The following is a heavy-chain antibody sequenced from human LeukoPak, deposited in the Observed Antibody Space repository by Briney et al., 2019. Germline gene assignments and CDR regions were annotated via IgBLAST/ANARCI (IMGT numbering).Heavy chain of an antibody. CDR3: AKARSSGWYYFDY. Sequence: GESLRLSCDASGFPFSSYGMSWVRQAPGKGLEWVSAVSGSGGSTYYADSVKGRFTISRDNSKNTLYLQMNSLRAEDTAVYYCAKARSSGWYYFDYWGQGTLVTVSS. CDR1: GFPFSSYG. V-gene: IGHV3-23*01. J-gene: IGHJ4*02. CDR2: VSGSGGST. D-gene: IGHD6-19*01.